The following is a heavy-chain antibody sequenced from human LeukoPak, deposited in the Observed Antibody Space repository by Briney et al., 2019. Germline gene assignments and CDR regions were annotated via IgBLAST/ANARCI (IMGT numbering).Heavy chain of an antibody. CDR2: IRYDGSNK. J-gene: IGHJ4*02. CDR3: AKDQYDFWSSYYTNYYFDY. D-gene: IGHD3-3*01. CDR1: GFTFSSYG. Sequence: GGSLRLSCAASGFTFSSYGMHWVRQAPGKGLEWVAFIRYDGSNKYYADSVKGRFTISRDNSKNTLYLQMNSLRAEDTAVYYCAKDQYDFWSSYYTNYYFDYWGQGILVTVSS. V-gene: IGHV3-30*02.